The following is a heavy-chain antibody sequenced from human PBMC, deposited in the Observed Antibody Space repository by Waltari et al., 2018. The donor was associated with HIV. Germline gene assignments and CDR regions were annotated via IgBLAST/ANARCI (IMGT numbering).Heavy chain of an antibody. V-gene: IGHV3-74*01. Sequence: EVQLVESGGDLVQPGGSLRLSCAASGFTFSDYRRHWVRQAPGKGLVWVSRINSDGISTTYADAVKGRFTISRDNAKNTLYLQMNSLRVEDTAVYYCASPAGKAYWGQGSLVTVSA. CDR1: GFTFSDYR. CDR2: INSDGIST. D-gene: IGHD3-10*01. CDR3: ASPAGKAY. J-gene: IGHJ4*02.